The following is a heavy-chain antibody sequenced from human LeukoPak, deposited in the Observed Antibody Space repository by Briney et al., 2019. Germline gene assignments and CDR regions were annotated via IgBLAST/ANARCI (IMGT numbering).Heavy chain of an antibody. CDR1: GGSISSWSKY. V-gene: IGHV4-39*01. CDR2: ISYSGST. Sequence: PLETLSLTCTVSGGSISSWSKYWGWIRQPPGKGLEWIGSISYSGSTYYNLSLKSRVTMSVDTSNNQFSLKLSSVTAADAAVYYCARLPDDGGYWGQGTLVTVSS. CDR3: ARLPDDGGY. D-gene: IGHD6-13*01. J-gene: IGHJ4*02.